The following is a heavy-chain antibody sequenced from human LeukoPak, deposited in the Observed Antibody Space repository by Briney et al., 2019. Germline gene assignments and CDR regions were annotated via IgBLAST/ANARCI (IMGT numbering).Heavy chain of an antibody. V-gene: IGHV3-30*03. Sequence: GGSLRLSCAASGFTFSSYGLHWVRQAPGKGLEWVTMISYDGNDKYYADSVKGRFTISRDNSKNTLYLQMNSLRAEDTAGYYCARYDFWSGSDDAFDIWGQGTMVTVSS. J-gene: IGHJ3*02. D-gene: IGHD3-3*01. CDR1: GFTFSSYG. CDR2: ISYDGNDK. CDR3: ARYDFWSGSDDAFDI.